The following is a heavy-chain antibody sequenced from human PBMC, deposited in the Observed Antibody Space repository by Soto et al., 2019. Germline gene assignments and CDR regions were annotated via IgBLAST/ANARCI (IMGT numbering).Heavy chain of an antibody. Sequence: GGSLRLSCAASGFTFSNSDMNWVHQAPGKGLEWVSGVSWNGSRTHYADSVKGRFIISRDNSRNTLYLQTNSLRAVDTAVYYCGRDFTRIGVVSVNYFDYWGQGPMVTVSS. CDR2: VSWNGSRT. J-gene: IGHJ4*02. D-gene: IGHD3-22*01. CDR1: GFTFSNSD. V-gene: IGHV3-35*01. CDR3: GRDFTRIGVVSVNYFDY.